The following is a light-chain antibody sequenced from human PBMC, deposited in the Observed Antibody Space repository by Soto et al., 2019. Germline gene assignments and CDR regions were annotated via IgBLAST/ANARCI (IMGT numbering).Light chain of an antibody. CDR2: EVS. V-gene: IGLV2-14*01. CDR3: SSYTSSSTPYV. Sequence: QSALPQPASVSGSPGQSITISCTGTSSDVGGYNYVSWYQQHPGKAPKLMIYEVSNRPSGVSNRFSGSKSGNTASLTISGLQAEDVSDYYCSSYTSSSTPYVFGTGTKLTVL. J-gene: IGLJ1*01. CDR1: SSDVGGYNY.